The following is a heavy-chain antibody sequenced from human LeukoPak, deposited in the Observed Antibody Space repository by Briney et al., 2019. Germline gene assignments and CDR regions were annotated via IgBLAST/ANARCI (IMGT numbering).Heavy chain of an antibody. CDR3: ARLLYYYDSSIYQRYFDY. Sequence: PGGSLRLSCAASGFTFSSYWMHWVRQAPGKGLVWVSRINSEGTSTSYADSVKGRFTISRDNSQNTLYLQMNSLRPEDTAVYYCARLLYYYDSSIYQRYFDYWGQGTLVTVSS. CDR2: INSEGTST. D-gene: IGHD3-22*01. J-gene: IGHJ4*02. V-gene: IGHV3-74*01. CDR1: GFTFSSYW.